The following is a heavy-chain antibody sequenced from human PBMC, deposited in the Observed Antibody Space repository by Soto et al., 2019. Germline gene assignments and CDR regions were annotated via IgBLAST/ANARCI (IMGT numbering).Heavy chain of an antibody. D-gene: IGHD3-3*01. J-gene: IGHJ3*02. Sequence: PSETLSRTCAVYGGSFSCYYWSWIRQPPGKGLEWIGEINHSGSTNYNPSLKSRVTISVDTSKNQFSLKLSSVTAADTAVYYCARGITIFGVVIPSVAFDIWGQGTMVTVSS. CDR2: INHSGST. CDR1: GGSFSCYY. CDR3: ARGITIFGVVIPSVAFDI. V-gene: IGHV4-34*01.